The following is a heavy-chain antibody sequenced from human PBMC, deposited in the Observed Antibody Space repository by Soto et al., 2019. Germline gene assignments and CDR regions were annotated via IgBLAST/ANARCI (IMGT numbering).Heavy chain of an antibody. CDR3: SRRLKLGADYYGMDV. Sequence: SQTLSLTCAISGDSVSSTSAAWNWIRQSPSRGLEWLGRTFYRSKWYYDYAVSVKSRITINPDTSKNQFSLQLNSVTPEDTAVYYCSRRLKLGADYYGMDVWGQGITVTVSS. V-gene: IGHV6-1*01. D-gene: IGHD1-26*01. CDR1: GDSVSSTSAA. J-gene: IGHJ6*02. CDR2: TFYRSKWYY.